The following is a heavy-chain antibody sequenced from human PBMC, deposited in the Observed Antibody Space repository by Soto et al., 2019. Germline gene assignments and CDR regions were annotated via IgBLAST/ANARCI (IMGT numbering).Heavy chain of an antibody. CDR2: IYYSGST. Sequence: PSETLSLTCTVSGGSISSGGYYWSWIRQHPGKGLEWIGYIYYSGSTYYNPSLKSRVTISVDTSKNQFSLKLSSVTAADTAVYYCSRETRGYCSGGSCYYYYGMDVWGQGTTVTSP. CDR1: GGSISSGGYY. J-gene: IGHJ6*02. D-gene: IGHD2-15*01. CDR3: SRETRGYCSGGSCYYYYGMDV. V-gene: IGHV4-31*03.